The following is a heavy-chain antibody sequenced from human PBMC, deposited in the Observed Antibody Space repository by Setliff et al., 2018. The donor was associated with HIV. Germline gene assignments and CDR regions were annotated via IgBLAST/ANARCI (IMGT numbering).Heavy chain of an antibody. CDR1: AFTFSDYE. CDR2: ISPSGTTI. V-gene: IGHV3-48*03. CDR3: VRGKTLAVAGLDVFDI. Sequence: GGSLRLSCSASAFTFSDYEMNWVRQSPGKGLEWVSHISPSGTTIYYADSVKGRFSVSRNNAKNSLFLQMDSLRVEDTAIYYCVRGKTLAVAGLDVFDIWGQGTMVTVSS. J-gene: IGHJ3*02. D-gene: IGHD6-19*01.